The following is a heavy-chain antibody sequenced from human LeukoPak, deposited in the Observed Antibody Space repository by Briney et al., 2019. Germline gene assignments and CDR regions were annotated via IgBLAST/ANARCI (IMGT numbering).Heavy chain of an antibody. CDR3: ARHYYDILTGYYIPNDY. Sequence: GGSLRLSCAASGFTFSSYWMSWVRQAPGKGLEGLANIKQDGSEKYYVDSVKGRFTISRDNAKNSLYLQMNSLRAEDTAVYYCARHYYDILTGYYIPNDYWGQGTLVTVSS. D-gene: IGHD3-9*01. V-gene: IGHV3-7*01. CDR2: IKQDGSEK. CDR1: GFTFSSYW. J-gene: IGHJ4*02.